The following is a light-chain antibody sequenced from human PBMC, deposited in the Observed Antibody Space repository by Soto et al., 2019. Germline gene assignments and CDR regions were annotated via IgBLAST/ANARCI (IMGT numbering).Light chain of an antibody. J-gene: IGKJ2*01. CDR3: QQSTGIPYT. CDR2: PAS. Sequence: DIQMTQSPSSLSASVGDRVTITCRASQTIDTYVHWYQQNPGKDAKLLIYPASTLQNGVPSTFSGSGSGTDFTLNISSLPPEDLTTCYCQQSTGIPYTFGQGTKLEIK. CDR1: QTIDTY. V-gene: IGKV1-39*01.